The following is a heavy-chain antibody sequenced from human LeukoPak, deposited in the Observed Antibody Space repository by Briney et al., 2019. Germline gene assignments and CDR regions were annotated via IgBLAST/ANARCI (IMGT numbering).Heavy chain of an antibody. Sequence: GGSLRLSCAASGFTFSTYAISWVRQAPGKGLEWVSCISSTSNYIFYADSVRGRFTISRDNAKNSLYLQMNSLRSDDTAVYYCARKYKDFWSGYYTLRSAAFDIWGQRTMVTVSS. CDR2: ISSTSNYI. CDR3: ARKYKDFWSGYYTLRSAAFDI. CDR1: GFTFSTYA. J-gene: IGHJ3*02. D-gene: IGHD3-3*01. V-gene: IGHV3-21*04.